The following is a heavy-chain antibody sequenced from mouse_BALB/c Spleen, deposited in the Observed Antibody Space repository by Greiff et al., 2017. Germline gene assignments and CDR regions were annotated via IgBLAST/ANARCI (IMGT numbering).Heavy chain of an antibody. CDR2: IWGGGST. CDR1: GFSLTGYG. CDR3: DRDLYDYDDGGFAY. V-gene: IGHV2-6-7*01. D-gene: IGHD2-4*01. Sequence: QVQLKESGPGLVAPSQSLSITCTVSGFSLTGYGVNWVRQPPGKGLEWLGMIWGGGSTDYNSAIKSRLSISKDNSKSQVFLKMNSLQTDDTARYDWDRDLYDYDDGGFAYWGQGTLVTVSA. J-gene: IGHJ3*01.